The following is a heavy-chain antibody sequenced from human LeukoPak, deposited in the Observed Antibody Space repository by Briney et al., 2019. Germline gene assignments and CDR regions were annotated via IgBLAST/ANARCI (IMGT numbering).Heavy chain of an antibody. V-gene: IGHV3-23*01. Sequence: PGGSLRLSCAVSGFTFSNYAMSWVRQAPGKRLEWVSSISGSGDATKYADSVMGRFTISRDNSKNTLSLQMNSLKTEDTAVYYCTTEIVVASGAILNNWFDPWGQGTLVTVSS. CDR1: GFTFSNYA. CDR3: TTEIVVASGAILNNWFDP. D-gene: IGHD2-2*02. J-gene: IGHJ5*02. CDR2: ISGSGDAT.